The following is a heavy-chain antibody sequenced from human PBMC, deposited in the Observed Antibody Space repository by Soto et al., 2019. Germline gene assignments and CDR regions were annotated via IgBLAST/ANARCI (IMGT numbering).Heavy chain of an antibody. CDR1: GGTFGSYA. CDR2: IIPIPGTA. J-gene: IGHJ6*02. CDR3: ARSQGSSTSLEIYYYYYYGMDV. Sequence: QVQLVQSGAEVKKPGSSVKVSCKASGGTFGSYAISWVRQAPRQGLEWMGGIIPIPGTANYAQKFQGRVTIAAEESTSTAYMELSSLRSEDTAVYYCARSQGSSTSLEIYYYYYYGMDVWGQGTTVTVSS. D-gene: IGHD2-2*01. V-gene: IGHV1-69*01.